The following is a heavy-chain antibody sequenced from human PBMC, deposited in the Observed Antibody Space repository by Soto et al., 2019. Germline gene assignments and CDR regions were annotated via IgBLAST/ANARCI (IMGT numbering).Heavy chain of an antibody. V-gene: IGHV2-26*04. CDR2: IFSNDEK. D-gene: IGHD6-13*01. CDR3: ASTYSTSWYWFDP. Sequence: QGTAKESGPVLVKPTETLTLTCTVSGFSLSNAGLGVSWSRQPPGKALEWLAHIFSNDEKSYSTSLKSRLTISKDTSKSQVVLTMTNIDPVDTATYYCASTYSTSWYWFDPWGQGTLVTVSS. J-gene: IGHJ5*02. CDR1: GFSLSNAGLG.